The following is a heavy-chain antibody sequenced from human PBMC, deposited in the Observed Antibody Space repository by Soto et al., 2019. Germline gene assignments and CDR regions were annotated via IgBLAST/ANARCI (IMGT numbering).Heavy chain of an antibody. CDR1: GFTFSSYG. CDR3: ARPGTGGVGATGLGAWDY. CDR2: IWYDGSNK. J-gene: IGHJ4*02. V-gene: IGHV3-33*01. Sequence: QVQLVESGGGVVQPGRSLRLSCAASGFTFSSYGMHWVRQAPGKGLEWVAVIWYDGSNKYYADSVKGRFTISRDNSKNTLYLQMNSLRAEDTAVYYCARPGTGGVGATGLGAWDYWGQGTLVTVSS. D-gene: IGHD1-26*01.